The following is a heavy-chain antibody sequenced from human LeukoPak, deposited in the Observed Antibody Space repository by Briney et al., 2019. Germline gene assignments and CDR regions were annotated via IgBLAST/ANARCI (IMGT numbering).Heavy chain of an antibody. D-gene: IGHD3-3*01. J-gene: IGHJ4*02. Sequence: SVKVSCKASGYTFTYRYLHWVRQAPGQALEWIGWITPFNGNTNYAQKFQDRVTITRDRSMSTAYMELSSLRSEDTAMYYCCESGFLNYFDYWGQGTLVTVSS. CDR2: ITPFNGNT. V-gene: IGHV1-45*02. CDR1: GYTFTYRY. CDR3: CESGFLNYFDY.